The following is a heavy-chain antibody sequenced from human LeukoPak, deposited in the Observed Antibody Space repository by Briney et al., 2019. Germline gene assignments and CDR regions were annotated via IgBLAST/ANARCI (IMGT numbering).Heavy chain of an antibody. CDR3: TKDMDPGGINV. J-gene: IGHJ6*02. CDR1: GFTFSNYW. D-gene: IGHD2-2*03. V-gene: IGHV3-9*01. Sequence: GGSLRLSCAASGFTFSNYWMSWVRQAPGKGLEWVSGFSLDSDNVGYADSVRGRFTVSRDRAKNSLYLQMNYLRPEDTALYFCTKDMDPGGINVWGQGTTVIVSS. CDR2: FSLDSDNV.